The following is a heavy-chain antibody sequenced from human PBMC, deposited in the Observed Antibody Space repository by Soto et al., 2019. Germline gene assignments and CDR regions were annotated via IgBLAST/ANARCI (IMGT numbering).Heavy chain of an antibody. CDR1: GFTFSNYA. J-gene: IGHJ4*02. Sequence: EVQLLDSGGGLVQPGGSLRLSCAASGFTFSNYAMTWVRQGPGKGLEWVSGISGSGGRSYYADSVKGRFTISRDNSKSTLYLQMNSLRAEDTAVYYCAKDYCVWSSEQPYYCDYWGQGTLVTVSS. V-gene: IGHV3-23*01. CDR2: ISGSGGRS. CDR3: AKDYCVWSSEQPYYCDY. D-gene: IGHD3-16*01.